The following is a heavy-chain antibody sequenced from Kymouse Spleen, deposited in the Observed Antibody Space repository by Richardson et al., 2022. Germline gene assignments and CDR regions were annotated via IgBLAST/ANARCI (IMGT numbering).Heavy chain of an antibody. Sequence: EVQLVESGGGLVQPGGSLKLSCAASGFTFSGSAMHWVRQASGKGLEWVGRIRSKANSYATAYAASVKGRFTISRDDSKNTAYLQMNSLKTEDTAVYYCTRLWIQLWLQYFDLWGRGTLVTVSS. D-gene: IGHD5-18,IGHD5-18*01. J-gene: IGHJ2*01. V-gene: IGHV3-73*02. CDR1: GFTFSGSA. CDR2: IRSKANSYAT. CDR3: TRLWIQLWLQYFDL.